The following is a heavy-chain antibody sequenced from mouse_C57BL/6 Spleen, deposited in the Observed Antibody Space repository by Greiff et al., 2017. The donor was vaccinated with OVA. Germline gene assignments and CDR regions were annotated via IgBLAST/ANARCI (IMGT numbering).Heavy chain of an antibody. V-gene: IGHV2-2*01. CDR1: GFSFTSYG. J-gene: IGHJ2*01. CDR2: IWSGGST. Sequence: VQLQQSGPGLVQPSQRLSITCTVSGFSFTSYGVHWVRQSPGKGLEWLGVIWSGGSTDYNAALISRLSISKDKPTSQVFFKMNSLQADDTAIYYCASHLTGVLDYWGQGTTLTVSS. D-gene: IGHD4-1*01. CDR3: ASHLTGVLDY.